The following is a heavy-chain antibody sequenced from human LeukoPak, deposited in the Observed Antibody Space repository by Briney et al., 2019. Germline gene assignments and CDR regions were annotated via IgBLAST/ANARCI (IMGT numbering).Heavy chain of an antibody. CDR3: AKGYFGELLFDY. J-gene: IGHJ4*02. Sequence: GGSLRLSCEASGFTFSVYGMSWVRQAPGKGLEWVSAITGSGDNTYYADSVKGRFSISRDNSKNTLYLQMTSLRAEDTAVYYCAKGYFGELLFDYWGQGTLVTVSS. CDR2: ITGSGDNT. D-gene: IGHD3-10*01. CDR1: GFTFSVYG. V-gene: IGHV3-23*01.